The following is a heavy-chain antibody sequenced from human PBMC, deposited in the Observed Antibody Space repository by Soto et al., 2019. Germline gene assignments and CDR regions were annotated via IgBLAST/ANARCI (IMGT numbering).Heavy chain of an antibody. CDR1: GFTFSSYA. D-gene: IGHD7-27*01. CDR3: ARVWGALATARGYYYYGMDV. V-gene: IGHV3-23*01. J-gene: IGHJ6*02. CDR2: ISGSGGNT. Sequence: HPGGSLRLSCVASGFTFSSYAMRWVRQAPEKGLEWVSTISGSGGNTYYADSVEGRFTLSRDNSKNTLYLQMNSLRAEDTAIYYCARVWGALATARGYYYYGMDVWGQGTTVTVSS.